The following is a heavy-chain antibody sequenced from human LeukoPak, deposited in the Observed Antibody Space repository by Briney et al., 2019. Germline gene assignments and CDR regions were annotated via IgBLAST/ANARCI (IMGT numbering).Heavy chain of an antibody. V-gene: IGHV1-2*02. Sequence: GASVKVSCKASGYTFTGYYMHWVRQAHGQGLEWMGWINPNSGGTNYAQKFQGRVTMTRDTSISTAYMELSRLRSDDTAVYYCARDYGLRLGELSRFDYWGQGTLVTVSS. CDR3: ARDYGLRLGELSRFDY. J-gene: IGHJ4*02. CDR2: INPNSGGT. CDR1: GYTFTGYY. D-gene: IGHD3-16*02.